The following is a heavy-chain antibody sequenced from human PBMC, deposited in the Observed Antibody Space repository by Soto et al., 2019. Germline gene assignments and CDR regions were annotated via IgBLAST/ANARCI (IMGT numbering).Heavy chain of an antibody. Sequence: QLQLQESGPGLVKPSETLSLTCTVSGGSISSSSYYWGWIRQPPGKGLEWIGRIYYSGSTYYNPSLKSRVTISVDTSKNQFSLKLSSVTAADTAVYYCARTAVDGAFDIWGQATMVTVSS. V-gene: IGHV4-39*01. CDR2: IYYSGST. D-gene: IGHD6-19*01. J-gene: IGHJ3*02. CDR3: ARTAVDGAFDI. CDR1: GGSISSSSYY.